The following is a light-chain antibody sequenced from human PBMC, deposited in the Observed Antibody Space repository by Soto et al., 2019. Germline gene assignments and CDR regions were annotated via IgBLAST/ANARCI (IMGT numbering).Light chain of an antibody. CDR1: SSDVGRYNY. V-gene: IGLV2-14*01. CDR3: SSYTNSGSV. Sequence: QSALTQPASVSGSFGQSITISCTGTSSDVGRYNYVSWFQQYPDKAPKLLIYAVSSRPLGVSDRFSGSKSGNTASLTIYGLRAEDEADYYCSSYTNSGSVFGGGTKVTVL. CDR2: AVS. J-gene: IGLJ2*01.